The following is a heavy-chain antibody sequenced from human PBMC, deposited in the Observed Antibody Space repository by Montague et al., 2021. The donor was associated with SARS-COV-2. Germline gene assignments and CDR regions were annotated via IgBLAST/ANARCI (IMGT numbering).Heavy chain of an antibody. J-gene: IGHJ4*02. CDR2: INSDGSIT. Sequence: RLSCAASGFTFSSYWMHWVRQAPGKGLVWVSCINSDGSITTYADXVKGRFTISRDNAKNTVYMQMNSLRAEDTAVYYCVRPPRGGYNYPFDYWGLGTLVTVSS. CDR1: GFTFSSYW. CDR3: VRPPRGGYNYPFDY. V-gene: IGHV3-74*01. D-gene: IGHD5-24*01.